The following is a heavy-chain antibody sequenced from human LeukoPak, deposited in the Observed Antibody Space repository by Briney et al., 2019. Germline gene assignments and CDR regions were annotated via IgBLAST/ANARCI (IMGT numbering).Heavy chain of an antibody. Sequence: ASVKVSCKPSGYTFTSYGISWVRQAPGQGLEWMGWISGYNGNTNYAQKFQGRVTMTTDTSTSTAYMELRSLTSDDTAVYYCARDVLGATCGFDFWGQGTLVTVSS. CDR3: ARDVLGATCGFDF. V-gene: IGHV1-18*01. CDR1: GYTFTSYG. D-gene: IGHD1-26*01. J-gene: IGHJ4*02. CDR2: ISGYNGNT.